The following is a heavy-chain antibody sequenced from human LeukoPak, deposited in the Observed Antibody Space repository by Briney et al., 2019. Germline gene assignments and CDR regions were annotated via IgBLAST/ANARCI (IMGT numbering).Heavy chain of an antibody. D-gene: IGHD4-11*01. V-gene: IGHV1-2*06. CDR3: ARDYSDYNSFDY. Sequence: ASVKVSCKASGYTFTSYYMHWVRQAPGQGLEWMGRINPHTGVTNYAQNSQGRVTMTRDTSITTAYMELSRLRSDDTAVYYCARDYSDYNSFDYWGQGTLVTVSS. CDR2: INPHTGVT. J-gene: IGHJ4*02. CDR1: GYTFTSYY.